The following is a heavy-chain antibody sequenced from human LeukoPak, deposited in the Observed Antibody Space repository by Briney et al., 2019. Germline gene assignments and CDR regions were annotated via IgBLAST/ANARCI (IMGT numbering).Heavy chain of an antibody. V-gene: IGHV1-69*01. CDR3: AGSLGYCTSNVCYLKY. CDR1: GGTFSSYA. D-gene: IGHD2-8*01. CDR2: IIPIFGTA. Sequence: SVKVSCKASGGTFSSYAISWVRQAPGQGREWMGGIIPIFGTANYAQKFQGRVTITADESTSTAYMELSSLRSEDTAVYYCAGSLGYCTSNVCYLKYWGQGTLVTVSS. J-gene: IGHJ4*02.